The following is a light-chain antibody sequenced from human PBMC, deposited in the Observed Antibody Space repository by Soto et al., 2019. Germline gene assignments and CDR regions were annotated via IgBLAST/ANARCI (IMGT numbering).Light chain of an antibody. J-gene: IGLJ1*01. CDR2: DVS. CDR1: SSDVGGYNY. CDR3: SSYTRSSLYV. V-gene: IGLV2-14*01. Sequence: QSVLTQPASVSGSPGQSITISCTGTSSDVGGYNYVSWYQQHPGKAPKLMIYDVSNRPSGVSNRFSGSKSGNTASLTISGLQAEDEADYYCSSYTRSSLYVFGTGTQLTVL.